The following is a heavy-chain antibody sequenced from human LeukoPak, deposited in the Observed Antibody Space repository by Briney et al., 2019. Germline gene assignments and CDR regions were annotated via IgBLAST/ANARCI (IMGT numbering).Heavy chain of an antibody. J-gene: IGHJ4*02. CDR1: GFTFSSYA. Sequence: GRSLRLSCAASGFTFSSYAMHWVRQAPGKGLEWVAVISYDGSNKCYADSVKGRFTISRDNSKNTLYLQMNSLRAEDTAVYYCATGILSGSYGGYWGQGTLVTVSS. D-gene: IGHD1-26*01. CDR3: ATGILSGSYGGY. V-gene: IGHV3-30*04. CDR2: ISYDGSNK.